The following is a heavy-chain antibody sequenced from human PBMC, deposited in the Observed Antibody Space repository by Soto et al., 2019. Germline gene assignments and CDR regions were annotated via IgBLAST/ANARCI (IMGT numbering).Heavy chain of an antibody. CDR3: ASSSYAMDI. CDR2: IFHNGNT. Sequence: QVQLQESGPGLVKPSGTLSLTCAVSGGSISSSNWWSWVRQPPGKGLEWIGEIFHNGNTYSNPSLTGRITMSADKSKNQFSLNLNSVTAADTGVYYCASSSYAMDIWGQGTTVTVSS. V-gene: IGHV4-4*02. J-gene: IGHJ6*02. CDR1: GGSISSSNW.